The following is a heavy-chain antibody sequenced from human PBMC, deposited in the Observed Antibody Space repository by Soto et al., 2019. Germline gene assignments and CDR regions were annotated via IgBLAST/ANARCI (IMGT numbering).Heavy chain of an antibody. CDR2: IKQDGSEK. CDR3: TRDQGGSYDSWFDP. D-gene: IGHD1-26*01. V-gene: IGHV3-7*01. CDR1: GFTFSSYW. J-gene: IGHJ5*02. Sequence: GGSLRLSCAASGFTFSSYWMSWVRQASGKGLEWVANIKQDGSEKYYVDSVKGRFTISRDNAKNSLYLQMNSLRVDDTAVYFCTRDQGGSYDSWFDPWGQGTXVTVSS.